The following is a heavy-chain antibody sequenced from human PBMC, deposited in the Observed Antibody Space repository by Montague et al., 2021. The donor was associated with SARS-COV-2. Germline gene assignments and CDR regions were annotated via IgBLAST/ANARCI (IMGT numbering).Heavy chain of an antibody. D-gene: IGHD3-10*01. V-gene: IGHV4-34*01. CDR1: GGSFSRYY. CDR2: INHSGST. J-gene: IGHJ4*02. Sequence: SETLSLTCAVYGGSFSRYYWNWIRQPPGKGLEWTGEINHSGSTNYNPALKSRVTMSVDTSKNQFSLKLSSVTAADTAVYYCARGARQGYGFRLGSFDSWGQGTLVTVSS. CDR3: ARGARQGYGFRLGSFDS.